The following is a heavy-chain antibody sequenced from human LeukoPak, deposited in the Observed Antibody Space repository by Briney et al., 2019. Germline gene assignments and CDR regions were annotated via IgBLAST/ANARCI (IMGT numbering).Heavy chain of an antibody. CDR1: GFTFSNE. CDR2: ISSSGSTI. V-gene: IGHV3-48*03. D-gene: IGHD3-10*02. CDR3: AELGITMIGGV. Sequence: GGSLRLSCAASGFTFSNEMNWVRQAPGMGLEWVSYISSSGSTIYYADPVKGRFTISRDNAKNSLYLQMNSLRAEDTAVYYCAELGITMIGGVWGKGTTVTISS. J-gene: IGHJ6*04.